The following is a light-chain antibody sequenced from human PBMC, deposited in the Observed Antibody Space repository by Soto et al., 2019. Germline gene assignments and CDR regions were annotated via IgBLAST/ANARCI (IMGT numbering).Light chain of an antibody. CDR1: QSIADF. CDR2: TAS. CDR3: QQSYSAPHT. V-gene: IGKV1-39*01. Sequence: DIQMTQSPSSLSASVGDRVTITCRASQSIADFLNWYQHKSGKAPKLLIYTASSFQSGVPSRFNGSGTGTDFTLSISTLQPEDFATYYCQQSYSAPHTFGQGTKLEIK. J-gene: IGKJ2*01.